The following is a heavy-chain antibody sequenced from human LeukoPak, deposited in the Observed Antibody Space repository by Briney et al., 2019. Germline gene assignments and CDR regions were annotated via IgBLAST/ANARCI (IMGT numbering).Heavy chain of an antibody. CDR3: ARSLRSSGWLPDDAFDI. CDR2: IKQDGREK. Sequence: GGSLRLSCAASVVTFRAYWMSWVSRPPGKGLEWVTNIKQDGREKNYVDSVKGRFTISRHNTKKSLHLQMNSLRAEDTAVYYCARSLRSSGWLPDDAFDIWGQGTKVTVSS. J-gene: IGHJ3*02. V-gene: IGHV3-7*01. CDR1: VVTFRAYW. D-gene: IGHD6-19*01.